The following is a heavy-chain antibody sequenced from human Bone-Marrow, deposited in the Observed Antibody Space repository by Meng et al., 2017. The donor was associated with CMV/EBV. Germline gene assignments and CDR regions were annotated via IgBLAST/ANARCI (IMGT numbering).Heavy chain of an antibody. D-gene: IGHD3-10*01. Sequence: ASVKVSCKASGGTFNSYAIRWVRQAPGQGLEWMGWINPNSGGTNYAQKFQGRVTMTRDTSISTAYMELSRLRSDDTAVYYCARDSGTINFDDWGQGTLVTVSS. CDR1: GGTFNSYA. V-gene: IGHV1-2*02. CDR2: INPNSGGT. J-gene: IGHJ4*02. CDR3: ARDSGTINFDD.